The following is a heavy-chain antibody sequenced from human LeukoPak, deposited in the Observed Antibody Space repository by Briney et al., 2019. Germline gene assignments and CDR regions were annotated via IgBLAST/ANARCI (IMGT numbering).Heavy chain of an antibody. CDR2: IYSGGST. CDR1: GFTVSSNY. Sequence: GGSLRLSCAASGFTVSSNYMSWVRQAPGKGLEWVSVIYSGGSTYYADSVKGRFTISRDHSKNTLYLQMNSLRAEDTAVYYCARERGTDYDSSGYMDYWGQGTLVTVSS. J-gene: IGHJ4*02. CDR3: ARERGTDYDSSGYMDY. V-gene: IGHV3-53*01. D-gene: IGHD3-22*01.